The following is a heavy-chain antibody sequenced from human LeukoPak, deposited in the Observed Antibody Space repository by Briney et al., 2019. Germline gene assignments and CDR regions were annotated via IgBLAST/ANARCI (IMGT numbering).Heavy chain of an antibody. CDR2: ISYDGNNK. Sequence: PGRSLRPSCAASGFTFNSYSMHWVRQAPGKGLEWVAIISYDGNNKYYTDSLKGRFTISRDNSKNTLYLQMNSLRAEDTAVYYCARPSGSLSFGELSPEYWGQGTLVTVSS. D-gene: IGHD3-10*01. CDR3: ARPSGSLSFGELSPEY. J-gene: IGHJ4*02. CDR1: GFTFNSYS. V-gene: IGHV3-30-3*01.